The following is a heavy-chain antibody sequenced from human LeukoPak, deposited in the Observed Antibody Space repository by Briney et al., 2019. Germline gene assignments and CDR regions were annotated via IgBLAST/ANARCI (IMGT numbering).Heavy chain of an antibody. CDR2: INHSGST. CDR3: ARDRIVGSSYYDGMDV. Sequence: SETLSLTCAVYGGSFSGYYWSWIRQPPGKGLEWIGEINHSGSTNYNPSLKSRVTISVDTSKNQFSLKLSSVTAADTAVYYCARDRIVGSSYYDGMDVWGQGTTVTVSS. J-gene: IGHJ6*02. V-gene: IGHV4-34*01. D-gene: IGHD1-26*01. CDR1: GGSFSGYY.